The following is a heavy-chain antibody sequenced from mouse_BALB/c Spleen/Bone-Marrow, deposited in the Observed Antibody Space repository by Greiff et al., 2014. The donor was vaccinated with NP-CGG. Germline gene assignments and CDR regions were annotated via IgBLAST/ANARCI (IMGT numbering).Heavy chain of an antibody. V-gene: IGHV3-1*02. CDR1: GYSITNGYG. Sequence: EVQVVESGSDLVKPSQSLSLTCTVTGYSITNGYGWHWIRQFPGNKLEWMGYIHYSGNTNFKPSLKSRVSITRDTSKNQFFLQLNSVTTDDTATYYCVRETTVVADFDYWGQGTTLTVSS. CDR3: VRETTVVADFDY. D-gene: IGHD1-1*01. CDR2: IHYSGNT. J-gene: IGHJ2*01.